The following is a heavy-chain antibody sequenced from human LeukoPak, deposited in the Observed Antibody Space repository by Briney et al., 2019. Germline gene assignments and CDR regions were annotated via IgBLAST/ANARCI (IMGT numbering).Heavy chain of an antibody. V-gene: IGHV4-59*01. D-gene: IGHD5-18*01. J-gene: IGHJ6*04. CDR1: GGSISSYY. CDR3: ARGSLWIQPGLILDV. Sequence: SETPSLTCTVSGGSISSYYWSWIRQPPGKGLEWIGYIYYSGSTNYNPSLKSRVTISVDTSKNQFSLKLSSVTAADTAVYYCARGSLWIQPGLILDVWGKGTTVTVSS. CDR2: IYYSGST.